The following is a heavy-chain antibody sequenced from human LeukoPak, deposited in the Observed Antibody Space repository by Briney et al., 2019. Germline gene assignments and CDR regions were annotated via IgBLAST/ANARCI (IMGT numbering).Heavy chain of an antibody. D-gene: IGHD6-19*01. CDR1: RGSFSSYA. J-gene: IGHJ5*02. CDR3: ARVGGLNGYSSGLVAFDP. CDR2: IIPILGIA. V-gene: IGHV1-69*04. Sequence: SVKVSCKASRGSFSSYAISWVRQAPGQGLEWMGRIIPILGIANYAQKFQGRVTITVDKSTSTAYMELSSLRSEDTAVYYCARVGGLNGYSSGLVAFDPWGQGTLVTVSS.